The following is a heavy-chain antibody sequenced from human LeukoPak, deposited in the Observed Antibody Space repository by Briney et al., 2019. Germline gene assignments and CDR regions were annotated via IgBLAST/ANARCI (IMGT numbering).Heavy chain of an antibody. CDR3: ARGYGDGDNPRDY. V-gene: IGHV3-21*01. CDR2: ISTGSVYI. D-gene: IGHD4-23*01. CDR1: GFTFSNYA. Sequence: GGSLRLSCAASGFTFSNYAMNWVRQAPGKGPEWVSSISTGSVYIYYADSVKGRFTISRDNAKNSLYLQMNSLRAEDTAVYYCARGYGDGDNPRDYWGKGTLVTVSS. J-gene: IGHJ4*02.